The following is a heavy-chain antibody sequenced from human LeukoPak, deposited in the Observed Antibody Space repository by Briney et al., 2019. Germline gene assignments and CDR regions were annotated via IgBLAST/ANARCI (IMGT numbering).Heavy chain of an antibody. CDR1: GGSISSGDYF. J-gene: IGHJ4*02. V-gene: IGHV4-61*02. CDR3: ASSSTSYDY. D-gene: IGHD2-2*01. Sequence: SETLSLTCTVSGGSISSGDYFWNWIRQPAGKGLEWIGRIYTSGSTNYNPSLKSRVTMSVDTSKNQFSLKLSSVTAADTAVYYCASSSTSYDYWGQGTLVTVSS. CDR2: IYTSGST.